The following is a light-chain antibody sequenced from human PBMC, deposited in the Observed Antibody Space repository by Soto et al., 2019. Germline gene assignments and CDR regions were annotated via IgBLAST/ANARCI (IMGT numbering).Light chain of an antibody. CDR2: VAS. J-gene: IGKJ1*01. V-gene: IGKV1-6*01. Sequence: IQMTQSPLSLSSSVGDRVTIACRASQDIGKDLGWYQQKPGEPPELLISVASSLESGVPSRFSGSGFGSYFNLTISNLQPEYFANYYCLQDYNYPLTFGQGTKVEI. CDR3: LQDYNYPLT. CDR1: QDIGKD.